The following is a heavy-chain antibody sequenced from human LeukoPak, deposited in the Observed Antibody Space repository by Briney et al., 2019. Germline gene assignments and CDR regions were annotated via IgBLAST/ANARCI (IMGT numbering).Heavy chain of an antibody. V-gene: IGHV4-4*07. J-gene: IGHJ4*02. CDR2: IYTSGST. CDR1: GGSLSSYY. Sequence: SETLSLTCGVYGGSLSSYYWSWIRQPAGKGLEWIGRIYTSGSTDYNPSLKSRVTMSVDTSKNQFSLKLSSVTAADTAVYYCARDPPTGVRGYYFDYWGQGTLVTVSS. CDR3: ARDPPTGVRGYYFDY. D-gene: IGHD3-10*01.